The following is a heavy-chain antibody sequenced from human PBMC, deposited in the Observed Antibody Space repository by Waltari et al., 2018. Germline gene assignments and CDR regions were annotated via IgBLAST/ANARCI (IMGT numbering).Heavy chain of an antibody. CDR3: ARDLSPIAVGLFDP. J-gene: IGHJ5*02. CDR1: GGTFSSYA. V-gene: IGHV1-69*12. Sequence: QVQLVQSGAEVKKPGSSVKVSCKASGGTFSSYAISWVRQAPGQGLEWMGEIIPSFGTANYAQKFQGRVTITADESTSTAYMELSSLRSEDTAVYYCARDLSPIAVGLFDPWGQGTLVTVSS. CDR2: IIPSFGTA. D-gene: IGHD6-19*01.